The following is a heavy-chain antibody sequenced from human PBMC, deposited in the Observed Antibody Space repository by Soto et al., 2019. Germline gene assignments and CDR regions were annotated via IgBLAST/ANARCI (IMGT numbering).Heavy chain of an antibody. Sequence: EVQLVESGGGLVQPGGSLRLSCVASGFTFSTYSMNWVRQAPGKGLEWVSYITSRSSTIHYADSVKGRFTISRDNAKNSLYLQMNRLRAADTAVYYCTRDPHALDFWGQGIVVTVSS. CDR1: GFTFSTYS. CDR3: TRDPHALDF. CDR2: ITSRSSTI. V-gene: IGHV3-48*01. J-gene: IGHJ4*02.